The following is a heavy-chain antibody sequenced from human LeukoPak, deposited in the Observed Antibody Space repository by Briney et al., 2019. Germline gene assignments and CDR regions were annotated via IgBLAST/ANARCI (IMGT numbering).Heavy chain of an antibody. J-gene: IGHJ4*02. CDR3: ARWGAAFDY. CDR1: GFSFSSYW. V-gene: IGHV3-7*03. CDR2: IKEDGSDK. Sequence: GGSLRLSCAASGFSFSSYWMSWVRQAPGKGLEWVANIKEDGSDKYYVDSMKGRFTNSRDNAKNSLYLHVNSLRAEDTAVYYCARWGAAFDYWGQGTLVTVSS. D-gene: IGHD1-26*01.